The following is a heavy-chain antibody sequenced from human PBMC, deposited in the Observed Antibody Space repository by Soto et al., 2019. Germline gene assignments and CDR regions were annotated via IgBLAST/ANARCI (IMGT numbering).Heavy chain of an antibody. D-gene: IGHD5-12*01. V-gene: IGHV3-23*01. CDR3: AKGSIEYSASVDN. Sequence: DVQLLESGGGLAQPGGALRLSCAASGFSFSSYAMVWVRQAPGKGLEWVAGISARGGRSYFADSVKGRFTLSRDNSKNVLSMEMNSLRAEDTAIYFCAKGSIEYSASVDNWGQGTLVVVSS. J-gene: IGHJ4*02. CDR2: ISARGGRS. CDR1: GFSFSSYA.